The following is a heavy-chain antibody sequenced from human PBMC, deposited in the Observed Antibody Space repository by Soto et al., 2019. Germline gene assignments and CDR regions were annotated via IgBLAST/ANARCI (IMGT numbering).Heavy chain of an antibody. CDR3: ARSVVVAATVPYYYYGMDV. V-gene: IGHV5-10-1*01. D-gene: IGHD2-15*01. CDR1: GYSFTSYW. J-gene: IGHJ6*02. CDR2: IDPSDSYT. Sequence: LKISCKGSGYSFTSYWISWVRQMPGKGLEWMGRIDPSDSYTNYSPSFQGHVTISADKSISTAYLQWSSLKASDTAMYYCARSVVVAATVPYYYYGMDVWGQGTTVTVSS.